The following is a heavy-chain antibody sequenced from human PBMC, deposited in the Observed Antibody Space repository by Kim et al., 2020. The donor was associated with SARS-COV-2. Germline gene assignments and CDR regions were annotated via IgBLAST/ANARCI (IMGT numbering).Heavy chain of an antibody. CDR1: GYTFADYW. CDR2: IFPGDSQI. D-gene: IGHD7-27*01. CDR3: ARYGLGGCNRAGCFTSFWYYGMDV. J-gene: IGHJ6*02. V-gene: IGHV5-51*01. Sequence: ESLKISCEVSGYTFADYWIGWVRQMPGRGLEWMAIIFPGDSQIIYSPSFQGQVTISADKSLSTAYLQWSSLQASDSAKYYCARYGLGGCNRAGCFTSFWYYGMDVWGQGTTVTVPS.